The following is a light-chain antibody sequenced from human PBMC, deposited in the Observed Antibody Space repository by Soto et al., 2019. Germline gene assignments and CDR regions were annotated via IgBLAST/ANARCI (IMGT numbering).Light chain of an antibody. V-gene: IGKV3-20*01. CDR1: QSVGSTY. CDR3: HQFGSSPPAFT. Sequence: EIVLTQSPGTLSLSPGERATLSCRASQSVGSTYLAWYQQKPGQAPKLLIYGVSSRATGIPDRFSGSGSGTDFPLTISRLEPEDFAVYYCHQFGSSPPAFTFGQGTKLEI. CDR2: GVS. J-gene: IGKJ2*01.